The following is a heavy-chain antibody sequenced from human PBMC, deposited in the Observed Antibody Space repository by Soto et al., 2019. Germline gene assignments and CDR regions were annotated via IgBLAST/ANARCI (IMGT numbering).Heavy chain of an antibody. D-gene: IGHD4-17*01. V-gene: IGHV1-18*04. CDR3: AISQILTTVTTTGDY. Sequence: GASVKVSCKASGYTFTSYGISWVRQAPGQGLEWMGWISAYNGNTNCAQKLQGRVTMTTDTSTSTAYMELRSLRSDDTAVYYCAISQILTTVTTTGDYWGQGTLVTVSS. J-gene: IGHJ4*02. CDR2: ISAYNGNT. CDR1: GYTFTSYG.